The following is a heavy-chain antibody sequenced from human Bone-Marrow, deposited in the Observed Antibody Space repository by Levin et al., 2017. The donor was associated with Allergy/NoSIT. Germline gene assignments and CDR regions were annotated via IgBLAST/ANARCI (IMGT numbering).Heavy chain of an antibody. CDR1: GGSMSGHY. CDR3: AREDWDDFRDNALDI. CDR2: VRYSGSN. Sequence: ESLKISCTVSGGSMSGHYWSWIRQPAGQGLEWIGRVRYSGSNNYNPSLKSRVTMSVDTSKSQFSLKLSSVTAADTALYYCAREDWDDFRDNALDIWGQGTMVTVSS. D-gene: IGHD3/OR15-3a*01. J-gene: IGHJ3*02. V-gene: IGHV4-4*07.